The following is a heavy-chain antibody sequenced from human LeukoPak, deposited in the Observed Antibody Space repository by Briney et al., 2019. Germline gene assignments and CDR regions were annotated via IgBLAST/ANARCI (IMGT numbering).Heavy chain of an antibody. CDR3: ASCEVYSYGLPFLRY. CDR2: IDYSGST. V-gene: IGHV4-39*07. J-gene: IGHJ4*02. Sequence: SETLSLTCAVSGDSSSSSIYYWGWIRQPPGKGLEWIGSIDYSGSTYYNPSLKSRATISIDTSKNQFSLKLSSVTAADTAVYYCASCEVYSYGLPFLRYWGQGTLVTVSS. D-gene: IGHD5-18*01. CDR1: GDSSSSSIYY.